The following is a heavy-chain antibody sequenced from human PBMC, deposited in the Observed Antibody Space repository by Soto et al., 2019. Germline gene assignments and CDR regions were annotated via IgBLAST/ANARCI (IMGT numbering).Heavy chain of an antibody. V-gene: IGHV3-23*01. Sequence: EVQLLESGGGLVQPGGSLILSCAASGFNFSSHPMSWVRQAPGKGLEWLSAVSGSGSSKYYTDSVKGRFTISRDNSNNTLFLQMNRLRAVETAVYYWAKGVDTANNFYYYAMAVWCQGTTFTVSS. CDR1: GFNFSSHP. D-gene: IGHD5-18*01. CDR2: VSGSGSSK. CDR3: AKGVDTANNFYYYAMAV. J-gene: IGHJ6*02.